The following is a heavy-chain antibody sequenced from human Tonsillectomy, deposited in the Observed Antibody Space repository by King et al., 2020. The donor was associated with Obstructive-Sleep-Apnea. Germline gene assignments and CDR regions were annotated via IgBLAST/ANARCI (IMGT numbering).Heavy chain of an antibody. Sequence: QLVQSGGGLVKPGGSLRLSCAASGFTFSNAWMSWVRQAPGKGLEWVGRIKSKADGGTTDYAAPVKGRFTISRDDSKNTLYLQMNSLKTEDTAVYYCTVFSTIFGVVIYGMDVWGQGTTVTVSS. CDR2: IKSKADGGTT. V-gene: IGHV3-15*01. CDR3: TVFSTIFGVVIYGMDV. J-gene: IGHJ6*02. CDR1: GFTFSNAW. D-gene: IGHD3-3*01.